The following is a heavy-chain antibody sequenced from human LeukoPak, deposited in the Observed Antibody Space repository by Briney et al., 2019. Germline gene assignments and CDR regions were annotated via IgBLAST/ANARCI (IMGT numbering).Heavy chain of an antibody. J-gene: IGHJ4*02. CDR1: GGSISSNAYY. V-gene: IGHV4-39*01. CDR2: IYSSVST. Sequence: SETLSLTCTVSGGSISSNAYYWAWIRQPPGKGLEWIGSIYSSVSTYYNPSLKTRVTISVDTSKNQFSLRLSSVTAADTALYYCAYSGSYGHLGYWGQGIPVTVSS. D-gene: IGHD1-26*01. CDR3: AYSGSYGHLGY.